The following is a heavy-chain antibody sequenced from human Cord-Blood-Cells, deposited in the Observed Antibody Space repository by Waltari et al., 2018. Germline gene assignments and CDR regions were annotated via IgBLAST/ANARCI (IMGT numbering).Heavy chain of an antibody. Sequence: QVQLVQSGAAVKKPGSSVKVSCKASGGTFSSYAISWVRQAPGQGLEWMGGIIPIFGTANYAQKFQGRVTITADESTSTAYMELSSLRSEDTAVYYCARGDGYSYGYYYYYYMDVWGKGTTVTVSS. CDR2: IIPIFGTA. CDR3: ARGDGYSYGYYYYYYMDV. V-gene: IGHV1-69*01. CDR1: GGTFSSYA. J-gene: IGHJ6*03. D-gene: IGHD5-18*01.